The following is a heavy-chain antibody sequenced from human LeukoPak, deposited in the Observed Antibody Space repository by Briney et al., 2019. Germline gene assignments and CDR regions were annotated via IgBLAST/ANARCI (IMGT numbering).Heavy chain of an antibody. V-gene: IGHV6-1*01. CDR3: AREVAAAGRPWFDP. Sequence: SQTLSLTCAISGDSVSSNSAAGNWIRQSPSRGLEWLGRTYYRSKWYNDYAVSVKSRITINPDTSKNQFSLQLNSVTPEDTAVYYCAREVAAAGRPWFDPWGQGTLVTVSS. CDR2: TYYRSKWYN. D-gene: IGHD6-13*01. CDR1: GDSVSSNSAA. J-gene: IGHJ5*02.